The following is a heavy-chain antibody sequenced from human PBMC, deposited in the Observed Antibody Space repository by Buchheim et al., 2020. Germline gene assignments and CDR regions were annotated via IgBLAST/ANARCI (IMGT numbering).Heavy chain of an antibody. J-gene: IGHJ4*02. CDR1: GFTFSSYA. CDR3: ARDRVRIVVVTATRSYFDY. CDR2: ISYDGSNK. V-gene: IGHV3-30-3*01. D-gene: IGHD2-21*02. Sequence: QVQLVESGGGVVQPGRSLRLSCAASGFTFSSYAMHWVRQAPGKGLEWVAVISYDGSNKYYADSVKGRFTISRDNSKNTLYLQMNRLRAEDTAVYYCARDRVRIVVVTATRSYFDYWGEGNL.